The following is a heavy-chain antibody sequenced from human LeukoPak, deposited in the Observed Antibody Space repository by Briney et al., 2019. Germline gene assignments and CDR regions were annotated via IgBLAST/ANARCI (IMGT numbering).Heavy chain of an antibody. V-gene: IGHV1-69*05. Sequence: ASVKVSCKASGGTFSSYAISWVRQAPGQGLEWMGGIIPIFGTANYAQKFQGRVTITTDESTSTAYMELSSLRSEDTAVYYCAQIAAAASFDYWGQGTLVTVSS. CDR1: GGTFSSYA. CDR3: AQIAAAASFDY. J-gene: IGHJ4*02. D-gene: IGHD6-13*01. CDR2: IIPIFGTA.